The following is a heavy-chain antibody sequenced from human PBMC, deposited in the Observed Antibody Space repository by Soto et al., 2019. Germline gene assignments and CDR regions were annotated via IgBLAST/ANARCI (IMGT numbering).Heavy chain of an antibody. J-gene: IGHJ4*02. CDR1: GDSVSSICAA. CDR3: ARAYVPPPGIVVMTYFDY. Sequence: SQTLSLTCAISGDSVSSICAAWNWIRQSPSRGLEWLGRTYYRSKWYNDYAVSVKSRITINPDTSKNQFSLQLNSVTPEDTAVYYCARAYVPPPGIVVMTYFDYWGQGTLVTVSS. CDR2: TYYRSKWYN. V-gene: IGHV6-1*01. D-gene: IGHD3-22*01.